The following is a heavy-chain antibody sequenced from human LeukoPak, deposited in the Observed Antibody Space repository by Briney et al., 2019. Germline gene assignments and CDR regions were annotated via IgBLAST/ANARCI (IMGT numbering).Heavy chain of an antibody. V-gene: IGHV1-69*04. CDR2: IIPILGIA. CDR3: ARGAAAAPHGPHDY. Sequence: SVKVSCKASGGTFSSYAISWVRQAPGQGLEWMGRIIPILGIANYAQKLQGRVTMTTDTSTSTAYMELRSLRSDDTAVYYCARGAAAAPHGPHDYWGQGTLVTVSS. CDR1: GGTFSSYA. J-gene: IGHJ4*02. D-gene: IGHD6-13*01.